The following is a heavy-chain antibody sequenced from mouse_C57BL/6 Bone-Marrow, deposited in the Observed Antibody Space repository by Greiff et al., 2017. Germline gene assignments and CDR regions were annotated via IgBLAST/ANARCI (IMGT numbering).Heavy chain of an antibody. V-gene: IGHV5-12*01. D-gene: IGHD1-1*01. CDR2: ISNGGGST. Sequence: EVKLVESGGGLVQPGGSLKLSCAASGFTFSDYYMYWVRQTPEKRLEWVAYISNGGGSTYYPDTVKGRFPISRDNAKNTLYLQMSRLKSEDTAMYYCARHHYGSSYGCAYWGQGTLVTVSA. CDR1: GFTFSDYY. J-gene: IGHJ3*01. CDR3: ARHHYGSSYGCAY.